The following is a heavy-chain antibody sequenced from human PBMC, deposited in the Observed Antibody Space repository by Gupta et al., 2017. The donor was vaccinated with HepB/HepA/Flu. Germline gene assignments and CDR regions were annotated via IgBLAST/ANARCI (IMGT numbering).Heavy chain of an antibody. CDR2: ISGSGGNT. J-gene: IGHJ6*02. Sequence: EVQLLESGGGLVQPGGSLRLSCAASGFTFSSFSMTWVRQAPGKGLEWVSSISGSGGNTDYADSVQGRFTISRDNSKNTVYLQRNSLRAEDTALYYCAKCRAQCYHYGVDVWGQGTTVTVSS. CDR1: GFTFSSFS. CDR3: AKCRAQCYHYGVDV. D-gene: IGHD6-19*01. V-gene: IGHV3-23*01.